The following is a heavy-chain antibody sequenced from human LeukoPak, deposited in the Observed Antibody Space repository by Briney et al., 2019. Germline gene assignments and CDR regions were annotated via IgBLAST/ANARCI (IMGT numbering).Heavy chain of an antibody. CDR2: ISYDGSNK. J-gene: IGHJ4*02. CDR1: GFTFSSYG. CDR3: ARASDYDSGGYYIGGTFDY. V-gene: IGHV3-30*03. Sequence: GRSLRLSCAASGFTFSSYGMHWVRQAPGKGLEWVAVISYDGSNKYYADSVKGRFTISRDNSKNTLYLQMNSLRAEDTAVYYCARASDYDSGGYYIGGTFDYWGQGTLVTVSS. D-gene: IGHD3-22*01.